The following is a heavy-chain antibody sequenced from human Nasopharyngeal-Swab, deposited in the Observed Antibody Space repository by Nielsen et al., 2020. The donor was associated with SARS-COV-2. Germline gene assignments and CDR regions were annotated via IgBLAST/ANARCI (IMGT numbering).Heavy chain of an antibody. V-gene: IGHV3-21*01. Sequence: GESLKISCAASGFTFSSYSMNWVRQAPGKGLEWVSSISSSSSYIYYADSVKGRFTISRDNAKNSLYLQMHSLRAEDTAVYYCARDWEGGLVIFDYWGQGTLVTVSS. CDR3: ARDWEGGLVIFDY. D-gene: IGHD3-9*01. CDR2: ISSSSSYI. CDR1: GFTFSSYS. J-gene: IGHJ4*02.